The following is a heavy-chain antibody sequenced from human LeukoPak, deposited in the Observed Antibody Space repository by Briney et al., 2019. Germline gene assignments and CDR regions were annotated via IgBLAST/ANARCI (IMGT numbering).Heavy chain of an antibody. V-gene: IGHV4-34*01. D-gene: IGHD3-10*01. J-gene: IGHJ4*02. CDR3: ARGRPYYGSGGYSNTLDY. CDR1: GGSFSGYY. Sequence: SETLSLTCAVYGGSFSGYYRSWIRQPPGKGLEWIGEINHSGSTNYNPSLKSRVAISVDTSKNQFSLKLSSVTAADTAVYYCARGRPYYGSGGYSNTLDYWGQGTLVTVSS. CDR2: INHSGST.